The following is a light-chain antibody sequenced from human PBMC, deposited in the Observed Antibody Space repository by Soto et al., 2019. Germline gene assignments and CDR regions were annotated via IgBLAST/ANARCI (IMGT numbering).Light chain of an antibody. J-gene: IGLJ1*01. V-gene: IGLV2-23*01. CDR1: SSDVGNYNL. Sequence: QSALTQPASVSGSPGQSITISCTGSSSDVGNYNLVSWYQQHPGKAPKLMIYEDTKWPSGVSNRFSGSKSGNTAYLTISGLQAADEADYYCWSYAVGRTYVFGTGTKLTVL. CDR3: WSYAVGRTYV. CDR2: EDT.